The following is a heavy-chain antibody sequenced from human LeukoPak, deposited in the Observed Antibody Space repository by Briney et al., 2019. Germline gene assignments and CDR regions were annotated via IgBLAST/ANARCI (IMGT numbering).Heavy chain of an antibody. J-gene: IGHJ6*03. CDR1: GGSISSSSYY. V-gene: IGHV4-39*01. Sequence: PSETLSLTCTVSGGSISSSSYYWGWIRQPPGKGLEWIGSIYYSGSTYYNPSLKSRVTISVDTSKNHFSLKLSSVTAADTAVYYCARHNYYYYSYMDVWGKGTTVTVSS. CDR3: ARHNYYYYSYMDV. CDR2: IYYSGST.